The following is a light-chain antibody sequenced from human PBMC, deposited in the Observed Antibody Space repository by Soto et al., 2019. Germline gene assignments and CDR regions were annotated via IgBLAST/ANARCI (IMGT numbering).Light chain of an antibody. CDR1: QGVGTY. Sequence: DIQMTQSPSVLSASVGDRVTITCRASQGVGTYLAWFQQKPGKVPKRLIFAATSLQGGVPTRFRGRGSWTEFTLTISSLQPEDFATYYCLQHKTFLTFGGGTRVEIK. V-gene: IGKV1-17*03. J-gene: IGKJ4*01. CDR2: AAT. CDR3: LQHKTFLT.